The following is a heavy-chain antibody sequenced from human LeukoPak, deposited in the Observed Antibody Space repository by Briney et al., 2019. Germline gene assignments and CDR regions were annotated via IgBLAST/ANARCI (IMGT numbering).Heavy chain of an antibody. D-gene: IGHD3-3*01. CDR3: TTSSVGTIFGVVIIPYYYFDY. CDR2: IKSKTDGGTT. Sequence: KSGGSLRLSCAASGFTFSNAWMSWVRQAPGKGLEWVGRIKSKTDGGTTDYAAPVKGRFTISRDDSKNTLYLRMNSLKTEDTAVYYCTTSSVGTIFGVVIIPYYYFDYWGQGTLVTVSS. CDR1: GFTFSNAW. V-gene: IGHV3-15*01. J-gene: IGHJ4*02.